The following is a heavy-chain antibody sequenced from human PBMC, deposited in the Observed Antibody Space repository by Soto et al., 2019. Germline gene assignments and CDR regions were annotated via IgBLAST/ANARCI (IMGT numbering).Heavy chain of an antibody. V-gene: IGHV1-69*13. Sequence: ASVKVSCKASGCTFSSYAISWVRQAPGQGLEWMGGIIPIFGTANYAQKFQGRVTITADESTSTAYMELSSLRSEDTAVYYCAREGVGVKYYFDYGGQGTLVTVYS. CDR1: GCTFSSYA. J-gene: IGHJ4*02. CDR2: IIPIFGTA. CDR3: AREGVGVKYYFDY. D-gene: IGHD1-26*01.